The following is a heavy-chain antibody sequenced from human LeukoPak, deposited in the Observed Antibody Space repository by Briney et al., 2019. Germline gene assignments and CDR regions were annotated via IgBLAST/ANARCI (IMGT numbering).Heavy chain of an antibody. CDR1: GFSFSENA. Sequence: PGGSLRLSCATSGFSFSENALSWFRQAPGKGLEWVSDIRSTGDTYYAESVEGRFTISRDNSKNTLYLQMNSLRADDTALYYASGYGSSSYWGQGTLVTVSS. CDR2: IRSTGDT. CDR3: SGYGSSSY. J-gene: IGHJ4*02. D-gene: IGHD6-13*01. V-gene: IGHV3-23*01.